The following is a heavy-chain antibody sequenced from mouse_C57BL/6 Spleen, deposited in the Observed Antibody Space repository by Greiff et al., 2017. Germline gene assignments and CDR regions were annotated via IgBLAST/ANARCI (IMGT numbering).Heavy chain of an antibody. V-gene: IGHV1-55*01. Sequence: QVQLQQPGAELVKPGASVKMSCKASGYTFTSYWITWVKQRPGQGLEWIGDIYPGSGSTNYNATFKSKATLTVDTSSSTAYMQLRSLTYEDSAVYYCTRGGQLRLRDYWGKGTTLTVSS. CDR1: GYTFTSYW. CDR2: IYPGSGST. J-gene: IGHJ2*01. CDR3: TRGGQLRLRDY. D-gene: IGHD3-2*02.